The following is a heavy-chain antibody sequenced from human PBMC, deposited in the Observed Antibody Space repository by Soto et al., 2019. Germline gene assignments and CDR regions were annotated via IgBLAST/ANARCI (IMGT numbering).Heavy chain of an antibody. V-gene: IGHV3-21*01. Sequence: GSLRLSCAASGFTFSSYSMNWVRQAPGKGLEWVSSISSSSSYIYYADSVKGRFTISRDNAKNSLYLQMNSLRAEDTAVYYCARGFTIFGVVTPSGYYYYGMDVWGQGTTVTVSS. CDR1: GFTFSSYS. CDR3: ARGFTIFGVVTPSGYYYYGMDV. J-gene: IGHJ6*02. D-gene: IGHD3-3*01. CDR2: ISSSSSYI.